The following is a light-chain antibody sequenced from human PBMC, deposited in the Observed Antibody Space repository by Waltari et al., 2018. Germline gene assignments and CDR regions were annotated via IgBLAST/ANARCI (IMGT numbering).Light chain of an antibody. CDR2: WAS. V-gene: IGKV4-1*01. Sequence: DIVMTQSPDSLAVSLGERATINCKSSQSILYSSKNKNYLAWYQQKPGQPPKLLIYWASTRESGVPDRFSGSGSGTDFTLTISSLQAEDVAVYYCQRYYRTPQAFGQGTRLEIK. J-gene: IGKJ5*01. CDR1: QSILYSSKNKNY. CDR3: QRYYRTPQA.